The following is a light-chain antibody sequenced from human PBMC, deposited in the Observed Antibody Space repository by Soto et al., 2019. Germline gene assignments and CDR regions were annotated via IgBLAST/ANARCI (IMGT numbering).Light chain of an antibody. CDR3: QQCYLGWT. Sequence: DIQMTQSPSTLSASVGDRVTITCRASQSISRSLAWYQHQPGKAPKLLIYDASTLESGVPSRFSGIGSGNEFTISISSLQPEDFGTYYCQQCYLGWTFGQGTKVDIK. CDR1: QSISRS. V-gene: IGKV1-5*01. CDR2: DAS. J-gene: IGKJ1*01.